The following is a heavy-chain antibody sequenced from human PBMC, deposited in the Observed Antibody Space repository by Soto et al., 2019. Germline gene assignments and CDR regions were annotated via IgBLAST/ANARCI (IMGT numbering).Heavy chain of an antibody. V-gene: IGHV1-8*01. J-gene: IGHJ3*02. Sequence: ASVKVSCKASGYTFTSYDINWVRQATGQGLEWMGWMNPNSGNTGYAQKFQGRVTMTRNTSISTAYMELSSLRSEDTAVYYCARGDIVVVPAALRGPPDAFDIWGQGTMVTVSS. CDR1: GYTFTSYD. D-gene: IGHD2-2*01. CDR2: MNPNSGNT. CDR3: ARGDIVVVPAALRGPPDAFDI.